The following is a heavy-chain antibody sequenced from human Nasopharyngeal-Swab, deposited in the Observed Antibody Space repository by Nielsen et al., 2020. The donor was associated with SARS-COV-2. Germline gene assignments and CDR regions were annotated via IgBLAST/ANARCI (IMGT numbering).Heavy chain of an antibody. CDR3: ARGKQWLDRGSDY. D-gene: IGHD6-19*01. CDR2: IKEDGSAK. V-gene: IGHV3-7*04. Sequence: GGSLRLSCADSGFTFSNYWMSWVRQAPGKGLEWVANIKEDGSAKYYVDSVKGRFTISRDNAKNSLYLQMNSLRAEDTAVYYCARGKQWLDRGSDYWGQGTLVTVSS. J-gene: IGHJ4*02. CDR1: GFTFSNYW.